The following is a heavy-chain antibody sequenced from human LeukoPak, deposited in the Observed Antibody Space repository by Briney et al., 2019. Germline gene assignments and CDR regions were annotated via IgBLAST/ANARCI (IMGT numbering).Heavy chain of an antibody. V-gene: IGHV3-21*01. CDR3: ARGESAAGDASEFAY. Sequence: GGSLRLSCAASGVTFNTYIMTWVRQAPGKGLEWVSSITSRSSSIYYADSVKGRFTISRDNAKNSLYLHMNSLRAEDTAVYYCARGESAAGDASEFAYWGQGILVTVSS. D-gene: IGHD6-13*01. CDR1: GVTFNTYI. J-gene: IGHJ4*02. CDR2: ITSRSSSI.